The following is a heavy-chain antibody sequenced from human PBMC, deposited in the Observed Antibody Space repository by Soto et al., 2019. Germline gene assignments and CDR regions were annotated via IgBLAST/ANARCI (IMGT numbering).Heavy chain of an antibody. CDR1: GFTFSSYA. CDR3: ARDLSGDYEFDY. Sequence: GGSLRLSCAASGFTFSSYAMHWVRQAPGKGLEWVAVISYDGSNKYYADSVKGRFTISRDNSKNTLYLQMNSLRAEDTAVYYCARDLSGDYEFDYWGQGTLVTVSS. D-gene: IGHD4-17*01. J-gene: IGHJ4*02. CDR2: ISYDGSNK. V-gene: IGHV3-30-3*01.